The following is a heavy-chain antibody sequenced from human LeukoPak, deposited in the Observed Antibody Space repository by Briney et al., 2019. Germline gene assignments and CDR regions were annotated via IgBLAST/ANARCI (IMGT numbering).Heavy chain of an antibody. CDR3: ARSNSGSYWYYFDY. D-gene: IGHD1-26*01. J-gene: IGHJ4*02. Sequence: SETLSLTCTVSGGSISSYYWSWIRQPPGKGLEWIGYIYYSGSTNYNPSLKSRVTISVDTSKNQFSLKLSPVTAADTAVYYCARSNSGSYWYYFDYWGQGTLVTVSS. CDR1: GGSISSYY. V-gene: IGHV4-59*01. CDR2: IYYSGST.